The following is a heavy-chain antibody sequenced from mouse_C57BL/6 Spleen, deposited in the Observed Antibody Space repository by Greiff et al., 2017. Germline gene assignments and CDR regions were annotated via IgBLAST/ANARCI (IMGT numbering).Heavy chain of an antibody. V-gene: IGHV3-6*01. CDR2: ISYDGNN. Sequence: EVLLVESGPGLVKPSPSLTFTCSATGYSITSGYYWNWIRQFPGNKLEWMGYISYDGNNNYNPSFKNLISITRDTSKNQCFLKLNSVTTEDTATFYCAREVGSSYVDYWGQGTTLTLSS. CDR1: GYSITSGYY. J-gene: IGHJ2*01. CDR3: AREVGSSYVDY. D-gene: IGHD1-1*01.